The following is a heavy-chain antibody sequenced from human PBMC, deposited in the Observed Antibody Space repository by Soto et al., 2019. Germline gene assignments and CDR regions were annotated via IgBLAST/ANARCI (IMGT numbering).Heavy chain of an antibody. V-gene: IGHV1-18*04. CDR1: GYTFTGYY. CDR3: ARQRALYYYDSSGYPTFDY. Sequence: ASVKVSCKASGYTFTGYYMHWVRQAPGQGLEWMGWISAYNGNTNYAQKLQGRVTMTTDTSTSTAYMELRSLRSDDTAVYYCARQRALYYYDSSGYPTFDYWGQGTLVTVSS. D-gene: IGHD3-22*01. J-gene: IGHJ4*02. CDR2: ISAYNGNT.